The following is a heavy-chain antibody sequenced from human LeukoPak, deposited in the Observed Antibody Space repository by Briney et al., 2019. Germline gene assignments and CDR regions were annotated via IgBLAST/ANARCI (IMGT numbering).Heavy chain of an antibody. CDR3: ARRYYYDSSGYYLAHDAFDI. J-gene: IGHJ3*02. Sequence: GESLKISCKGSGYTFTSYWINWVRQMPGKGLEWMGIIYPGESETRYSPSFQGQVTISADKSISTAYLQLSSLKASDTAMYYCARRYYYDSSGYYLAHDAFDIWGQGTMVTVSS. D-gene: IGHD3-22*01. CDR2: IYPGESET. CDR1: GYTFTSYW. V-gene: IGHV5-51*01.